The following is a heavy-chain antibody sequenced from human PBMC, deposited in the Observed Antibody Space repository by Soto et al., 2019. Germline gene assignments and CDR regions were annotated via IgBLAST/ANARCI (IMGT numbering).Heavy chain of an antibody. J-gene: IGHJ4*02. CDR1: EFTFTTYS. V-gene: IGHV3-74*01. CDR2: INSDGSRT. D-gene: IGHD4-4*01. CDR3: ARETYRGFYFDY. Sequence: GGSLRLSCAASEFTFTTYSIHWVRQAPGKGLVWVSRINSDGSRTSYADSVTGRFTISRDNAKNTLYLQMNSLRVEDTALYYCARETYRGFYFDYWGQGTLVTVSS.